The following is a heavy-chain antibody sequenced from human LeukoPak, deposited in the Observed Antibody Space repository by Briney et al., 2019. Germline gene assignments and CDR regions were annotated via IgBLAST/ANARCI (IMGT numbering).Heavy chain of an antibody. CDR2: ISYDGSKK. D-gene: IGHD5-18*01. V-gene: IGHV3-30*18. J-gene: IGHJ4*02. CDR1: GFTFTSYG. Sequence: PGGSLRLSCAASGFTFTSYGMHWVRQAPGKGLEWVAVISYDGSKKYYADSVKGRFTISRDNSKNTLYLQMNSLRAEDTAVYYCAKESIPVDTAIGEFDYRGQGTLVTVSS. CDR3: AKESIPVDTAIGEFDY.